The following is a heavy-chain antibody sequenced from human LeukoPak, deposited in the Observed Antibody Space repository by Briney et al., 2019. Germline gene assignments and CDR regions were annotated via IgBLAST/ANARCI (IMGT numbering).Heavy chain of an antibody. CDR3: CHDSTNWDAFDI. V-gene: IGHV1-2*06. CDR1: GYTFTGYY. Sequence: ASVKVSCKASGYTFTGYYMHWVRQAPGQGLEWMGRINPNSGGTNYAQKFQGRVTMTRDTSISTAYKELSRLRSDDTAVYYCCHDSTNWDAFDIWGQGTMVTVSS. D-gene: IGHD3-22*01. J-gene: IGHJ3*02. CDR2: INPNSGGT.